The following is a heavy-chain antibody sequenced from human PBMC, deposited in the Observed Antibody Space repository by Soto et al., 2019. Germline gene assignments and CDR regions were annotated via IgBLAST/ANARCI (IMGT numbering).Heavy chain of an antibody. D-gene: IGHD6-19*01. CDR2: IYYSGST. Sequence: QLQLQESGPGLVKPSETLSLTCTVSGGSISSSSYYWGWIRQPPGKGLEWIGSIYYSGSTYYNPSLKSRVTISVDTSKNQFSLKLSSVTAADTAGYYCARAGSGTDWYFDLWGRGTLVTVSS. CDR1: GGSISSSSYY. CDR3: ARAGSGTDWYFDL. V-gene: IGHV4-39*01. J-gene: IGHJ2*01.